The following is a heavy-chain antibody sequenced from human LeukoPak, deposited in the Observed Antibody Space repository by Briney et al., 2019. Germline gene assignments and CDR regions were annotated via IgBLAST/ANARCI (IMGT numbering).Heavy chain of an antibody. Sequence: ASVKVPCKASGGTFSSYAISWVRQAPGQGLEWMGGIIPIFGTANYAQKFQGRVTITADESTSTAYMELSSLRSEDTAVYYCARDLRSSSVYYFDYWGQGTLVTVSS. D-gene: IGHD6-6*01. CDR3: ARDLRSSSVYYFDY. CDR2: IIPIFGTA. CDR1: GGTFSSYA. J-gene: IGHJ4*02. V-gene: IGHV1-69*13.